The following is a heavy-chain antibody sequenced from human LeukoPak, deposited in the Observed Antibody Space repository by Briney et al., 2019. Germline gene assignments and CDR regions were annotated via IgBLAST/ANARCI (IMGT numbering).Heavy chain of an antibody. Sequence: GGSLRLSCAASGFTFSSYGMHWVRQAPGKGLEWVAVISYDGSNKYYADSVKGRFTISRDNSKNTLYLQMNSLRAEDTAVYYCARDACSGGSCYSGYFDYWGQGTLVTVSS. CDR3: ARDACSGGSCYSGYFDY. V-gene: IGHV3-30*03. J-gene: IGHJ4*02. D-gene: IGHD2-15*01. CDR1: GFTFSSYG. CDR2: ISYDGSNK.